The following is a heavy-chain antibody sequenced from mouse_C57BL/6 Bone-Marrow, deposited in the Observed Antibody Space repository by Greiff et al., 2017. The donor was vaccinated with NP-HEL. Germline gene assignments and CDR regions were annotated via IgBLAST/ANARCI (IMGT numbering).Heavy chain of an antibody. J-gene: IGHJ3*01. D-gene: IGHD1-1*01. CDR1: GFNITDYY. Sequence: DVQLQESGAELVRPGASVKLSCTASGFNITDYYMHWVKQRPEQGLEWIGRIDPEDGDTEYAPKFQGKATMTADTSSNTAYLQLSSLTSEDTAVYYCTPRGGSSYDWGQGTLVTVSA. CDR2: IDPEDGDT. CDR3: TPRGGSSYD. V-gene: IGHV14-1*01.